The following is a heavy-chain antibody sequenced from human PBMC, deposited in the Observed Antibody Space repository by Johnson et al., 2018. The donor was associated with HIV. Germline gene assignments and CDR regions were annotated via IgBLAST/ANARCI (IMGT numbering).Heavy chain of an antibody. CDR2: ISGSGGST. Sequence: EVQLVESGGGLIQPGGSLRLSCAASGFTFNSYAMSWVRQGPGKGLEWVAAISGSGGSTYYADSVKGRFTISRDNSRNTLYLQISGLRIEDTAVYYCARTQVYSSSRDDAFDIWGQGTMVTVSS. CDR1: GFTFNSYA. D-gene: IGHD6-13*01. J-gene: IGHJ3*02. V-gene: IGHV3-23*04. CDR3: ARTQVYSSSRDDAFDI.